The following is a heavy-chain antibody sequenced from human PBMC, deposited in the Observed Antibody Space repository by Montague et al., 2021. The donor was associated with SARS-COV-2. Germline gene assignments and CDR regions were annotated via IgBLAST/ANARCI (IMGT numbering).Heavy chain of an antibody. V-gene: IGHV4-39*07. D-gene: IGHD6-13*01. CDR3: ARVGRQQLVRLSGMDV. CDR2: IYYSGST. CDR1: GGSISSSSYY. Sequence: SETLSLTCTVSGGSISSSSYYRGWIRPPPGKGLEWIGSIYYSGSTYYTPSLKSRVTISVDTSKNQFSLKLSSVTAADTAVYCCARVGRQQLVRLSGMDVWGQGTTVTVSS. J-gene: IGHJ6*02.